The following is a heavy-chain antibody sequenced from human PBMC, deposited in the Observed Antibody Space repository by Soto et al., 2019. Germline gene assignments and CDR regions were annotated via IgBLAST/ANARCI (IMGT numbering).Heavy chain of an antibody. V-gene: IGHV5-51*01. D-gene: IGHD3-22*01. J-gene: IGHJ3*02. CDR1: GKAFTSFC. CDR3: AKQDDRGALEI. CDR2: IYPGDSDT. Sequence: PGESLKISCNISGKAFTSFCVVLVLQMPGRGLEWMGNIYPGDSDTRYTPPFQGQVTISADKSTNTAYLQWHSLQASDTALYYCAKQDDRGALEIWGQGTKVTVSS.